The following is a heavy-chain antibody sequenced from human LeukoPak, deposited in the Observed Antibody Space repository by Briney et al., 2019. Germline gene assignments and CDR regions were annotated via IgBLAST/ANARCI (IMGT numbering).Heavy chain of an antibody. CDR1: GFTVSSNY. D-gene: IGHD1-26*01. CDR3: AKGLSSYSGSPHYYDMDV. Sequence: GGSLRLSCAASGFTVSSNYMNWVRQAPGKGLEWVSAISGSGGTTYYADSVKGRFTISRDNSKNTLYLQMNSLRVEDTAVYYCAKGLSSYSGSPHYYDMDVWGQGTTVTVSS. V-gene: IGHV3-23*01. CDR2: ISGSGGTT. J-gene: IGHJ6*02.